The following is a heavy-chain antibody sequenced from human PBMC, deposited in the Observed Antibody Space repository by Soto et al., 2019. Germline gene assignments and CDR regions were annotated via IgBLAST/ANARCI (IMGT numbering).Heavy chain of an antibody. V-gene: IGHV3-30*03. J-gene: IGHJ3*02. CDR1: GFTFSSYG. Sequence: GGSLRLSCAASGFTFSSYGMHWVRQAPGKGLEWVAVISYDGSNKYYADSVKGRFTISRDNSKNTLYLQMNSLRAEDTAVYYCASSTMVDAFDIWGQGTMVTVSS. CDR3: ASSTMVDAFDI. D-gene: IGHD5-12*01. CDR2: ISYDGSNK.